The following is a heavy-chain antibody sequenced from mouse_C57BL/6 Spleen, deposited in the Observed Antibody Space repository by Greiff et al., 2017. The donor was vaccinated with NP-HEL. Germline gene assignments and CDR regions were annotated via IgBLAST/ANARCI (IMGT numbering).Heavy chain of an antibody. CDR3: ARGHYYGSSPFAD. J-gene: IGHJ3*01. CDR2: IDPSDSYT. V-gene: IGHV1-69*01. Sequence: VQLQQPGAELVMPGASVKLSCKASGYTFTSYWMHWVKQRPGQGLEWIGEIDPSDSYTNYNQKFKGKSTLTVDKSSSTAYMQLSSLTSEDSAVYYYARGHYYGSSPFADWGQGTLVTVSA. D-gene: IGHD1-1*01. CDR1: GYTFTSYW.